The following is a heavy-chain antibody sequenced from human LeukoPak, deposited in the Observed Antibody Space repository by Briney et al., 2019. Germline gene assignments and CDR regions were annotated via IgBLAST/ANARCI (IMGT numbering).Heavy chain of an antibody. CDR2: IYYIGST. V-gene: IGHV4-59*08. Sequence: SETLSLTRTVSGGSISGYYWSWIRQSPGKGLVWIGYIYYIGSTNYNPSLKSRVTISTDMSKNQFSLKLSSVTAADTALYYCARHFTYYYDSSGYPRDAFDIWGQGTMVTVSS. CDR1: GGSISGYY. D-gene: IGHD3-22*01. J-gene: IGHJ3*02. CDR3: ARHFTYYYDSSGYPRDAFDI.